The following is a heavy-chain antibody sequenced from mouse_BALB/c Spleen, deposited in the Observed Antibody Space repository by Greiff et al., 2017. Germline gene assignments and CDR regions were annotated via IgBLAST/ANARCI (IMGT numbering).Heavy chain of an antibody. D-gene: IGHD1-1*01. CDR1: GYYFTSYW. V-gene: IGHV1-7*01. Sequence: QVQLQQSGADLAKPGASEKMSCKASGYYFTSYWMHWVKQRPGQGLEWIGYINPSTGYTEYNQKFKDKARLTADKSSSTAYMQLSSLTSEDSAVESCASVTVGMAMDYRGQGTSVTVSS. CDR3: ASVTVGMAMDY. J-gene: IGHJ4*01. CDR2: INPSTGYT.